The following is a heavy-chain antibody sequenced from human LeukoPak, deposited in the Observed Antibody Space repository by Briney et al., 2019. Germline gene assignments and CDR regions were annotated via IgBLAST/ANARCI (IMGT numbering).Heavy chain of an antibody. CDR1: GFTFSSYS. Sequence: GGSLRLSCAASGFTFSSYSMNWVRQAPGKGLEWVSSISSSSSYIYYAESVKGRFTISRDNAKNSLYLQMNSLRAEDTAVYYCARDTPLGCSSTSCYGAFDIWGQGTMVTVSS. CDR3: ARDTPLGCSSTSCYGAFDI. V-gene: IGHV3-21*01. CDR2: ISSSSSYI. J-gene: IGHJ3*02. D-gene: IGHD2-2*01.